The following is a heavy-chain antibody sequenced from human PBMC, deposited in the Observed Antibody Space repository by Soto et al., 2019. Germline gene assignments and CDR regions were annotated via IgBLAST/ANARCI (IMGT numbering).Heavy chain of an antibody. CDR1: GLTFSSYD. J-gene: IGHJ5*02. CDR3: ARGVVDYDFWSGYSNNWFDP. V-gene: IGHV3-13*01. CDR2: MGTAGDT. Sequence: PGGCRRLSCAAAGLTFSSYDMHCVRQATGKGREWVSSMGTAGDTYYPGSWKGRFTISRENAKNSLYLQMNSLRAGDTAVYYCARGVVDYDFWSGYSNNWFDPWGQGTLVTVSS. D-gene: IGHD3-3*01.